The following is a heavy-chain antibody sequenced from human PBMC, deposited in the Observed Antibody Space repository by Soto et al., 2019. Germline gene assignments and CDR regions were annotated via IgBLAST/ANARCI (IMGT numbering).Heavy chain of an antibody. V-gene: IGHV4-39*02. Sequence: SETLTLTCSVSGGSINSRSYSWGWNRQPPGKGQEWIGTFYNNENPNYNPSLKSRVTISVYTSKNQFSLRLTSVTAADTAVYYCAKDIYYFDYWGQGTLVTVS. D-gene: IGHD2-21*01. J-gene: IGHJ4*02. CDR1: GGSINSRSYS. CDR2: FYNNENP. CDR3: AKDIYYFDY.